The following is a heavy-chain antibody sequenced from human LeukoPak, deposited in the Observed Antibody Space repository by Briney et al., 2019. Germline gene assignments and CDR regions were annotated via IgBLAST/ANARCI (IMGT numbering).Heavy chain of an antibody. Sequence: GGSLRLSCVASGFPFSSYWMTWVRQAPGKGLEWVANIKQDGSKKSYVDSVKGRFTISRDNAKNSLYLQMNSLRAEDTAIYYCTRVGYIDGGIDYWGQGTLVTVSS. J-gene: IGHJ4*02. V-gene: IGHV3-7*04. CDR3: TRVGYIDGGIDY. CDR1: GFPFSSYW. D-gene: IGHD5-24*01. CDR2: IKQDGSKK.